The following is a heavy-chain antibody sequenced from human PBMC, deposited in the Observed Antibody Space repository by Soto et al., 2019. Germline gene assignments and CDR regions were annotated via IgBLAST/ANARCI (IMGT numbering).Heavy chain of an antibody. D-gene: IGHD4-17*01. Sequence: SQTLSLTCAISGDSVSSNIAAWNWIRQSPSRGLEWLGRAYYRSKWYIDYAESVKSRITINPDTSKNQLSLQLSSVTPEDTAVYYCARWDSVSFDHRGQGTVVTVSS. J-gene: IGHJ4*02. CDR2: AYYRSKWYI. V-gene: IGHV6-1*01. CDR3: ARWDSVSFDH. CDR1: GDSVSSNIAA.